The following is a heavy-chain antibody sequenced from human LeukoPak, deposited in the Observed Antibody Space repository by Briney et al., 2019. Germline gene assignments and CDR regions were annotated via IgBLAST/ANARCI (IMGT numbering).Heavy chain of an antibody. J-gene: IGHJ4*02. CDR3: ARALGYCSGGSCRPLLDY. D-gene: IGHD2-15*01. V-gene: IGHV3-23*01. CDR2: ISGSDDST. CDR1: GFTFTSYA. Sequence: GGSLRLSCAASGFTFTSYAMSWVRQAPGKGLEWVSTISGSDDSTYYADSVKGRFTISRDNSKNTLFLQMNSLRAEDTAVYYCARALGYCSGGSCRPLLDYWGQGTLVTVSS.